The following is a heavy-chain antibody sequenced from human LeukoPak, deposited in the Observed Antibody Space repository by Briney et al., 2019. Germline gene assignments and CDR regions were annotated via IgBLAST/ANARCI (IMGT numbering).Heavy chain of an antibody. D-gene: IGHD3-22*01. Sequence: GGSLRLSCAASGFTFNNYWMHWVRQAPGKGLEWVSSISSSSSYIYYADSVKGRFTISRDNAKNSLYLQMNSLRAEDTAVYYCARDAVDDYYDSSGYPDYWGQGTLVTVSS. CDR2: ISSSSSYI. CDR3: ARDAVDDYYDSSGYPDY. V-gene: IGHV3-21*01. J-gene: IGHJ4*02. CDR1: GFTFNNYW.